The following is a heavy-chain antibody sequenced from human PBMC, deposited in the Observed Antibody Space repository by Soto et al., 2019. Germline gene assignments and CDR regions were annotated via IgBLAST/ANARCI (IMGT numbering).Heavy chain of an antibody. CDR3: AIERCYSSGWELFAF. CDR1: GFTFSSYA. V-gene: IGHV3-30-3*01. CDR2: ISYDGSNK. D-gene: IGHD6-25*01. Sequence: GGSLRLSCAASGFTFSSYAMHWVRQAPGKGLEWVAVISYDGSNKYYADSVKGRFTISRDNSKNTLYLQMNSLRAEDTAVYYCAIERCYSSGWELFAFSAQRTLVLVSS. J-gene: IGHJ4*01.